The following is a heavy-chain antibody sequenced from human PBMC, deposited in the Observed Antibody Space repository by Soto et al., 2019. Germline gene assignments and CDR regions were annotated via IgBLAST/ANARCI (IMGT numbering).Heavy chain of an antibody. D-gene: IGHD2-21*01. V-gene: IGHV3-23*01. Sequence: EVQLLESGGGLVKPGGSLRLSCAASGFTLNYYAINWVRQATGKGLEWVSAITSTGDTYYVDSVKGRFTISRDNSNNTLYLQMNSRSAEDTSVYYCAKEIEASAPLWLEPWRLGTMVTVSS. J-gene: IGHJ5*02. CDR1: GFTLNYYA. CDR2: ITSTGDT. CDR3: AKEIEASAPLWLEP.